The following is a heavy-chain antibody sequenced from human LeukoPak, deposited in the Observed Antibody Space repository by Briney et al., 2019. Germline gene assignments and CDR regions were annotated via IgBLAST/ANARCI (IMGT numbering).Heavy chain of an antibody. CDR1: GYTFTGYY. CDR2: INPNSGGT. Sequence: ASVKVSCKASGYTFTGYYMHWVRQAPGQGLEWMGRINPNSGGTNYAQKFQGRATMTRDTSISTAYMELSRLRSDDTAVYYCARDGAVLLWFGENTEPQHFDYWGQGTLVTVSS. J-gene: IGHJ4*02. V-gene: IGHV1-2*06. D-gene: IGHD3-10*01. CDR3: ARDGAVLLWFGENTEPQHFDY.